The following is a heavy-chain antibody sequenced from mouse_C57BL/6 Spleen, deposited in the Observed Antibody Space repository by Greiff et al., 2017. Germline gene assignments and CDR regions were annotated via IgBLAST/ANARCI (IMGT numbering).Heavy chain of an antibody. D-gene: IGHD2-2*01. CDR2: IDPSDSYT. CDR1: GYTFTSYW. J-gene: IGHJ3*01. Sequence: VQLQQPGAELVMPGASVKLSCKASGYTFTSYWMHWVKQRPGQGLEWIGEIDPSDSYTNYNQKFKGKSTLTVDKSSSTAYMQLRSLTSEDSAVYYCARRGMVTTSFAYWGQGTLVTVSA. CDR3: ARRGMVTTSFAY. V-gene: IGHV1-69*01.